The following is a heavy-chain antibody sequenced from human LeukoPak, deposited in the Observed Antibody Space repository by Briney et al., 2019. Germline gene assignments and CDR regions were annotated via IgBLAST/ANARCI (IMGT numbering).Heavy chain of an antibody. D-gene: IGHD3-9*01. CDR3: AKDFRADILTTQFDY. CDR2: INPNSGGT. CDR1: GYTFTGYY. Sequence: ASVKVSCKASGYTFTGYYMHWVRQAPGQGLEWMGWINPNSGGTNYAQKFQGRVTMTRDTSISTAYMELNSLRAEDTAVYYCAKDFRADILTTQFDYWGQGTLVTVSS. J-gene: IGHJ4*02. V-gene: IGHV1-2*02.